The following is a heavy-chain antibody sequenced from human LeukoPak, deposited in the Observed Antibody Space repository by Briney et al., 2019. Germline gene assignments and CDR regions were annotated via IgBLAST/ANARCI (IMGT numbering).Heavy chain of an antibody. V-gene: IGHV1-2*02. CDR3: ARVWRCADGVCPDVFES. Sequence: ASVTVSCKASGYTFTNHYIHWVRQAPGQGLEWMGWIVPKSGGTNYAQKLQGRFTMTRDTSINTAYLDLRSLRSDDTAVYYCARVWRCADGVCPDVFESWGQGTLLSVSS. CDR2: IVPKSGGT. CDR1: GYTFTNHY. D-gene: IGHD2-8*01. J-gene: IGHJ4*02.